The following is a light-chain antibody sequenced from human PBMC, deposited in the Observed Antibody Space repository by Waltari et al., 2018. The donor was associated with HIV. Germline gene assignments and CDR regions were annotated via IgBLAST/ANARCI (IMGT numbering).Light chain of an antibody. CDR1: QTLLYSSHNKNS. V-gene: IGKV4-1*01. J-gene: IGKJ4*02. Sequence: DIVMTQSPDSLAVSLGERATVTCKARQTLLYSSHNKNSLAWNQHKPGQPLKLLISWASTRTSRVPDRLRCSGSGTNFSLSINKLPAEDVGTYSCQQCYRTPLTFGCGTRV. CDR2: WAS. CDR3: QQCYRTPLT.